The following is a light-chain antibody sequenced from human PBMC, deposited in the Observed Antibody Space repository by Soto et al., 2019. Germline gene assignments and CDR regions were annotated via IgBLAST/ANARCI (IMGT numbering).Light chain of an antibody. Sequence: QSALTQPASVSGSPGQSITISSSGISIDVGSHKLVSWYQQYPGKAPXXXXSDXXXRXXXVSCXXSXXXTGNXXXXXISDLQAEDEAYYYCCSNGRASALRVMFGGGTQLTVL. J-gene: IGLJ3*02. CDR1: SIDVGSHKL. CDR3: CSNGRASALRVM. V-gene: IGLV2-23*02. CDR2: DXX.